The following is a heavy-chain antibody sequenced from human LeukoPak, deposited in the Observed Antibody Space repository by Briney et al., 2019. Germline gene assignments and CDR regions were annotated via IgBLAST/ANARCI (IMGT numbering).Heavy chain of an antibody. CDR2: TYYRSKWYN. D-gene: IGHD2-2*01. V-gene: IGHV6-1*01. CDR3: ARGYCSSTSCSKGDFDY. Sequence: SQTLSLTFAISGDSVSSNSAAWNWIRQSPSRGLEWLGRTYYRSKWYNDYAVSVKSRITINPDTSKNQFSLQLNSVTPEDTAVYYCARGYCSSTSCSKGDFDYWGQGTLVTVSS. J-gene: IGHJ4*02. CDR1: GDSVSSNSAA.